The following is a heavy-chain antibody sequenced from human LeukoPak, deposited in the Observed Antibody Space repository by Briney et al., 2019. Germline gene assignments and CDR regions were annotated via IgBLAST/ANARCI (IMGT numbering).Heavy chain of an antibody. Sequence: GGSLRLSCAASGFTFSSYEMNWVRQAPGKGLEWVSYISSGSTIYYADSVKGRFTISRDNAKNSLYLQMNSLRAEDTAVYYCARGTWYYFDYWGQGTLVTVSS. V-gene: IGHV3-48*03. D-gene: IGHD1-1*01. J-gene: IGHJ4*02. CDR1: GFTFSSYE. CDR3: ARGTWYYFDY. CDR2: ISSGSTI.